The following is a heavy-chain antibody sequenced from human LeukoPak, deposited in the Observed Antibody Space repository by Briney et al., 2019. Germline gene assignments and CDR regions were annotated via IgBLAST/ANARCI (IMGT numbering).Heavy chain of an antibody. CDR2: IYYSGST. Sequence: SETLSLTCTVSGGSISSYYWSWIRQPPGKGLEWIGYIYYSGSTNYNPSLKSRVTISVDKSKNQFSLKLSSVTAADTAVYYCALGGPPAGHFDYWGQGTLVTVSS. D-gene: IGHD1-14*01. V-gene: IGHV4-59*12. CDR3: ALGGPPAGHFDY. CDR1: GGSISSYY. J-gene: IGHJ4*02.